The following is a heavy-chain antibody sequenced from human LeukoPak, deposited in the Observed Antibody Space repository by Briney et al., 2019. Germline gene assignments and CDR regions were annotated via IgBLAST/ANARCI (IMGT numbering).Heavy chain of an antibody. CDR3: ARGSRILRNGGYYFDY. J-gene: IGHJ4*02. CDR2: MNPNSGNT. V-gene: IGHV1-8*03. CDR1: GYTFTSYD. Sequence: ASVKVSCKASGYTFTSYDINWVRQATGQGLEWMGWMNPNSGNTGYAQKFQGRVTITRNTSISTAYMELSSLRSEDTAVYYCARGSRILRNGGYYFDYWGQGTLVTVSS. D-gene: IGHD1-26*01.